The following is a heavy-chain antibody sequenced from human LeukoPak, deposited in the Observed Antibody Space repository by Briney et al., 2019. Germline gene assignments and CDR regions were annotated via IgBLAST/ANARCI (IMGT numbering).Heavy chain of an antibody. J-gene: IGHJ6*03. CDR3: GRGSGVVRGVIHNGDYYYYHMDV. CDR1: GFILSSRW. Sequence: GGSLTLSCAASGFILSSRWMRWVRQAPGKGLEWVANIKRDGSGEYYVDSVKGRFTIARDNAENSLNLQVNNLRAEETAVYYCGRGSGVVRGVIHNGDYYYYHMDVWGKGTTVTVSS. D-gene: IGHD3-10*01. CDR2: IKRDGSGE. V-gene: IGHV3-7*01.